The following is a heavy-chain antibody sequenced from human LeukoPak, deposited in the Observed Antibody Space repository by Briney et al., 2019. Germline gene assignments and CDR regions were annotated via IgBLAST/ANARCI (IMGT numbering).Heavy chain of an antibody. Sequence: PSETLSLTCTVSGDSISGNYWTWIRQPPGKGLEWIGYIYYSGSTYYNPSLKSRVTISVDTSKNQFSLKLSSVTAADTAVYYCARLLWFGELLQFDYWGQGTLVTVSS. J-gene: IGHJ4*02. CDR2: IYYSGST. CDR3: ARLLWFGELLQFDY. CDR1: GDSISGNY. D-gene: IGHD3-10*01. V-gene: IGHV4-59*06.